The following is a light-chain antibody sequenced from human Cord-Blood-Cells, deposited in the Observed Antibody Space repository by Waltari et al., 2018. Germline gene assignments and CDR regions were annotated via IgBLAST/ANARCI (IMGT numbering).Light chain of an antibody. CDR2: EGS. V-gene: IGLV2-23*01. J-gene: IGLJ1*01. Sequence: QSALTQPASVSGSPGQSITISCTGTSSDVGSYNLVSWYQQHPGKAPKLRIYEGSKLPSVVSNRFSGSKSGNTASLTISGLQAEDEADYYCCSYAGSSSYVFGTGTKVTVL. CDR1: SSDVGSYNL. CDR3: CSYAGSSSYV.